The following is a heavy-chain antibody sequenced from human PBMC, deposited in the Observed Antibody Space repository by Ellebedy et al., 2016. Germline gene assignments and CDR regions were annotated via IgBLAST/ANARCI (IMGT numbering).Heavy chain of an antibody. V-gene: IGHV4-39*07. J-gene: IGHJ6*02. D-gene: IGHD6-13*01. Sequence: SETLSLTXTVSGGSISSSSYYWGWIRQPPGKGLEWIGSIYYSGSTNYNPSLKSRVTISVDTSKNQFSLKLSSVTAADTAVYYCARDRVVQQLGNYYYYGMDVWGQGTTVTVSS. CDR1: GGSISSSSYY. CDR2: IYYSGST. CDR3: ARDRVVQQLGNYYYYGMDV.